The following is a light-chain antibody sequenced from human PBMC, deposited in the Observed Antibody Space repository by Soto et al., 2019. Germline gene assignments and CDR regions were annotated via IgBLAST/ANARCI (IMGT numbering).Light chain of an antibody. CDR3: QQYNSYSWT. J-gene: IGKJ1*01. V-gene: IGKV1-5*01. Sequence: DIQMTQSPSTLSASVGDRVTITCRASQSISSCLAWYQQKPGKAPKLLIYDASSLESGVPSRFSGSGSGTEFTLTISSLQPDYFSTYYCQQYNSYSWTFGQGTKVEIK. CDR1: QSISSC. CDR2: DAS.